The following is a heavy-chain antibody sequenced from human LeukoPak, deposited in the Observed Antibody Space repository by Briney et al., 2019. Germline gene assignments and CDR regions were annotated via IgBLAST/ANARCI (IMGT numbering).Heavy chain of an antibody. CDR2: ISGKGDET. D-gene: IGHD2-21*01. J-gene: IGHJ4*02. Sequence: GGSLRLSCATSGFNFWNFVVNWVRQAPGKGLEWVSAISGKGDETYYRDSVKGRFTIARDNSRTTLYLQLNSLRADDTAVYYCAKSHITRYPLQYYFDLWGQGAQVIVSS. CDR3: AKSHITRYPLQYYFDL. CDR1: GFNFWNFV. V-gene: IGHV3-23*01.